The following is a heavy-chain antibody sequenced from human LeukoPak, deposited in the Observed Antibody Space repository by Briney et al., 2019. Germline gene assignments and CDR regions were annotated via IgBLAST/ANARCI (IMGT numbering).Heavy chain of an antibody. CDR3: ARHVPIVGATNY. V-gene: IGHV3-7*01. CDR1: GFTFSSYW. CDR2: IKQDGSEK. D-gene: IGHD1-26*01. J-gene: IGHJ4*02. Sequence: GGSLRLSCEASGFTFSSYWMSWVRQAPGKGLEWVANIKQDGSEKYYVDSVKGRFTISRDNAKNSLYLQMNSLRAEDTAVYYCARHVPIVGATNYWGQGTRDTVSS.